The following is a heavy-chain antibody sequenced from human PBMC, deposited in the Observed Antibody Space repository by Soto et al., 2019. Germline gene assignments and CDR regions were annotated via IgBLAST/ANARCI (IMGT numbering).Heavy chain of an antibody. Sequence: GGSLRLSCTASGFTFSTYEMNWVRQAPGKGLEWVSCISRSAITINYVDSVKGRFTISRDNAKNSLFLEMTNLRAEDTAVYYCARDPPQFYYNGMDVWGQGTTVTVSS. CDR2: ISRSAITI. J-gene: IGHJ6*02. CDR3: ARDPPQFYYNGMDV. V-gene: IGHV3-48*03. CDR1: GFTFSTYE.